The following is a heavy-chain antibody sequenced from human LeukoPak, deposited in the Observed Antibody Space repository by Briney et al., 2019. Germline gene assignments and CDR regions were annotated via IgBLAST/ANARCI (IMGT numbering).Heavy chain of an antibody. J-gene: IGHJ4*02. CDR1: GGSISSYY. Sequence: SETLSLTCTVSGGSISSYYWNWIRQPPGKGLEWIGYIYYSGSTNYNPSLKSRVTISVDTSKNQFSLTLSSVTAADTAVYYCARAGRTDGYKSYFDYWGQGSLVTVSS. V-gene: IGHV4-59*12. D-gene: IGHD5-24*01. CDR2: IYYSGST. CDR3: ARAGRTDGYKSYFDY.